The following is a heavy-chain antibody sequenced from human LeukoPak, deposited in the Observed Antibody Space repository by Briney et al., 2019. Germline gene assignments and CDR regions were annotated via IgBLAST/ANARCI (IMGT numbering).Heavy chain of an antibody. CDR1: GFTFSTYS. J-gene: IGHJ5*02. Sequence: GGSLRLSCAASGFTFSTYSMTWVRQAPGKGLEWVSSISSSSSYIYYADSVKGRFTISRDNAKSSLYLQMSSLRAEDSAVYYCARGPPLDPWGQGTLVTASS. CDR3: ARGPPLDP. V-gene: IGHV3-21*01. CDR2: ISSSSSYI.